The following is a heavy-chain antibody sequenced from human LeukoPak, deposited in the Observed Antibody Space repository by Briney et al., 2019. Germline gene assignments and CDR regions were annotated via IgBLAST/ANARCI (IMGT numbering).Heavy chain of an antibody. D-gene: IGHD5-12*01. CDR2: IRYDGSNK. CDR1: GFTFSSYG. J-gene: IGHJ6*03. V-gene: IGHV3-30*02. Sequence: GGSLRLSCAASGFTFSSYGMHWVRQAPGKGLEWVAFIRYDGSNKYYADSVKGRFTISRDNSKNTLYLQMNSLRSEDTAVYYCARSPPKWLRYYYYMDVWGKGTTVTVSS. CDR3: ARSPPKWLRYYYYMDV.